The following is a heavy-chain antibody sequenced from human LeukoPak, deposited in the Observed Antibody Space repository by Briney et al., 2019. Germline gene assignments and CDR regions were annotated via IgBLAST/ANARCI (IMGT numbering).Heavy chain of an antibody. Sequence: GASVKVSCKASGYTFTGYYMHWVQQAPGQGLEWMGWINPNSGGTNYAQKFQGRVTMTRDTSISTAYMELSRLRSDDTAVYYCARDCSSTSCYPAAFDIWGQGTMVTVSS. D-gene: IGHD2-2*01. CDR3: ARDCSSTSCYPAAFDI. J-gene: IGHJ3*02. CDR1: GYTFTGYY. V-gene: IGHV1-2*02. CDR2: INPNSGGT.